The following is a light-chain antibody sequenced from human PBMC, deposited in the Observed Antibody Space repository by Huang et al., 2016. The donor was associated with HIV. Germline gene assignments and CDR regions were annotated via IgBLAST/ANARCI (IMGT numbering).Light chain of an antibody. J-gene: IGKJ4*01. CDR3: QQYGRSPLT. V-gene: IGKV3-20*01. Sequence: EIVLTQSPGTLSLSPGERATLSCRASQSVSSNYLAWYQQKPGQAPRLLIYGASSRATGIPDRFSGSGSGTDFTLTISRLEPEDFAVYHCQQYGRSPLTFGGGTKVEI. CDR1: QSVSSNY. CDR2: GAS.